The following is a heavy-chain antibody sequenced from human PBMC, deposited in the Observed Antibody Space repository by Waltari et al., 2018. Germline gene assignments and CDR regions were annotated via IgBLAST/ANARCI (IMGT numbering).Heavy chain of an antibody. J-gene: IGHJ5*02. V-gene: IGHV3-73*02. Sequence: EVQLVESGGGLVQPGGSLKLSCAASGFTFSGSAIHWVRQASGKGLEWVGRIRSKANSYATAYGASMKGRFTISRDDSKSTAYLQMNSLKTDDTAVYYCTRHRYVNRFDPWGQGTLVTVSS. CDR3: TRHRYVNRFDP. D-gene: IGHD1-1*01. CDR2: IRSKANSYAT. CDR1: GFTFSGSA.